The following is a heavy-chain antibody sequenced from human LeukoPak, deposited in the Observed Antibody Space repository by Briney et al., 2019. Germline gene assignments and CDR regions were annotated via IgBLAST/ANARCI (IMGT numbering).Heavy chain of an antibody. V-gene: IGHV4-4*02. CDR2: IYHSGST. D-gene: IGHD3-16*02. CDR3: ARGYDYVWGSYRYSLDY. J-gene: IGHJ4*02. CDR1: GGSISSSNW. Sequence: SETLSLTCAVSGGSISSSNWWSWVRQPPGKGLEWIGEIYHSGSTNYNPSLKSRVTISVDKSKNQFSLKLSSVTAADTAVYYCARGYDYVWGSYRYSLDYWGQGTLVTVSS.